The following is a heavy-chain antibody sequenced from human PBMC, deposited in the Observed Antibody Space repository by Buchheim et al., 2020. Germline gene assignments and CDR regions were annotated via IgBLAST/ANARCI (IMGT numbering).Heavy chain of an antibody. V-gene: IGHV3-23*01. CDR2: ISYSGVST. CDR1: GFTFSSYA. J-gene: IGHJ4*02. Sequence: EVQLLESGGGLVQPGGSLRLSCAASGFTFSSYAMSWVRQAPGKALEWVSAISYSGVSTYYADYVKGRFNISRDNSKNTLYLQMNSLRAEDTAVYFCAKLTGSSGGYFDYWGQGTL. CDR3: AKLTGSSGGYFDY. D-gene: IGHD6-6*01.